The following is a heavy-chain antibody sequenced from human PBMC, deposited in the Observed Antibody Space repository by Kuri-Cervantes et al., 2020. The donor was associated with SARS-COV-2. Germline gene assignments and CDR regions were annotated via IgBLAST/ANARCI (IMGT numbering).Heavy chain of an antibody. V-gene: IGHV3-20*04. CDR3: AKDLESQQLVRGLVYYYYYMDV. CDR1: GFTFDDYG. J-gene: IGHJ6*03. CDR2: INWNGGST. Sequence: LSLTCAASGFTFDDYGMSWVRQAPGKGLEWVSGINWNGGSTGYADSVKGRFTISRDNAKNSLYLQMNSLRAEDTAVYYCAKDLESQQLVRGLVYYYYYMDVRGKGTTVTVS. D-gene: IGHD6-13*01.